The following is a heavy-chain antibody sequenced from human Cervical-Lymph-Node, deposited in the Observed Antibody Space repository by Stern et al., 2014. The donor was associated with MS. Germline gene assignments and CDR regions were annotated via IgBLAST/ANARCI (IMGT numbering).Heavy chain of an antibody. CDR1: GYTLTELS. D-gene: IGHD3-16*01. V-gene: IGHV1-24*01. J-gene: IGHJ4*02. CDR2: FDPEDGET. Sequence: VQLVQSGAEVLKPGASVKVSCKVSGYTLTELSMHWVRQAPGKGLEWMGGFDPEDGETIYAQKFQGRVTMPEDKSTDTAYMELSSLRSEDTAVYYCATERRRGDQQDYWGQGTLVTVSS. CDR3: ATERRRGDQQDY.